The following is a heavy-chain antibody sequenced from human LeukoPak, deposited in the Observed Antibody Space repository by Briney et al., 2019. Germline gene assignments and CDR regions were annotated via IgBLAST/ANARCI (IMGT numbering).Heavy chain of an antibody. CDR2: IKRNTEGGTT. V-gene: IGHV3-15*01. CDR1: GFTFSNAW. J-gene: IGHJ4*02. CDR3: ATELTVGATLAY. D-gene: IGHD1-26*01. Sequence: GGSLRLSCAAPGFTFSNAWMNCVRQAPGKGLEWLGRIKRNTEGGTTDYAAPVKGRFTISRDDSKNTLYLQINSLKTEDTAVYYCATELTVGATLAYWGQGTLVTVSS.